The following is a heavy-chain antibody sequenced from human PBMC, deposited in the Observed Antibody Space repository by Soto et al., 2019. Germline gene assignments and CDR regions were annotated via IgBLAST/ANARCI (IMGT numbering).Heavy chain of an antibody. V-gene: IGHV3-9*01. D-gene: IGHD6-19*01. CDR3: EKGFRYSSGPDVFDI. J-gene: IGHJ3*02. CDR2: ISWNSGSI. Sequence: GGSLRLSCAASGLTFDDYAMHWVRQAQGKGLEWVSGISWNSGSIGYADSVKGRFTISRDNAKNSMYLQMNSLRAEDTALYYCEKGFRYSSGPDVFDIWGQGTMVTVSS. CDR1: GLTFDDYA.